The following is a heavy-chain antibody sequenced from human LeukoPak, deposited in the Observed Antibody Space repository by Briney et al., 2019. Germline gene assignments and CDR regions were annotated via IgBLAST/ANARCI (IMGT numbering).Heavy chain of an antibody. V-gene: IGHV1-2*02. J-gene: IGHJ4*02. D-gene: IGHD1-26*01. Sequence: ASVKVSCKASGYTFTSYDINWVRQAPGQGLEWMGWIIPNSGGTNYAQKFQGRVTMTRDTSISTAYMELSRLRSDDTAVYYCAFSVGATMGFDYWGQGTLVTVSS. CDR3: AFSVGATMGFDY. CDR2: IIPNSGGT. CDR1: GYTFTSYD.